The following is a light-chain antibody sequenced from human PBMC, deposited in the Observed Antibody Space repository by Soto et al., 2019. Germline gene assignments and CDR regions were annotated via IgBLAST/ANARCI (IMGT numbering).Light chain of an antibody. CDR3: QQYGGSPPT. CDR1: QSVSSSY. V-gene: IGKV3-20*01. J-gene: IGKJ1*01. CDR2: GAS. Sequence: EIVLTQSPGTLSLYPGERATLSCRASQSVSSSYLAWYQQKPGQAPRLLIYGASSRATGIPDRFSGSGSGTDFTLTISSLEPEDFAVYYCQQYGGSPPTFGQGTNVDIK.